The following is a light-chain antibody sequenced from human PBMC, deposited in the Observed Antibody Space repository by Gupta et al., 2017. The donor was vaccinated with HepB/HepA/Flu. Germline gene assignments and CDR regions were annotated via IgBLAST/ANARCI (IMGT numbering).Light chain of an antibody. CDR1: QSISGS. Sequence: EIVMTQSPATLSVSPGERATLSCRASQSISGSLAWYQQKPGQAPRLLIYGASTGATEVPARFSGSGSGKEYTLTISSLQSEDFAIYYCQQYNSWPLTFGRGTXVEIK. CDR2: GAS. CDR3: QQYNSWPLT. V-gene: IGKV3-15*01. J-gene: IGKJ1*01.